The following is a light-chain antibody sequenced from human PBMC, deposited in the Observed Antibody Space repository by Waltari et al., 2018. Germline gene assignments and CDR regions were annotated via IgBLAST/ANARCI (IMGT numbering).Light chain of an antibody. CDR3: CSYAASTISWV. Sequence: QSALTQPASVAEAPGPSSTIPFPGTSSDVGLYTLVSWYQQPPGKAPTLIIYEDTKRPSGVSNRFSGSKSGNTASLTISGLQAEDEADYYCCSYAASTISWVFGGGTKLTVL. CDR1: SSDVGLYTL. V-gene: IGLV2-23*01. CDR2: EDT. J-gene: IGLJ3*02.